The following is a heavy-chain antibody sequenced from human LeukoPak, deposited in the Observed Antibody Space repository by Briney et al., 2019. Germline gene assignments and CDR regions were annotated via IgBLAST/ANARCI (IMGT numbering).Heavy chain of an antibody. Sequence: PGGSLRLSCAASGFTFSNYAMSWVRQAPGKGLEWVSGINVSGGSTFYADSVKGRFTISRDNSKNTLYLQMNSLRAEDTAVYYCARRGGYDFDYWGQGTLVTVSS. CDR2: INVSGGST. V-gene: IGHV3-23*01. D-gene: IGHD5-12*01. CDR1: GFTFSNYA. CDR3: ARRGGYDFDY. J-gene: IGHJ4*02.